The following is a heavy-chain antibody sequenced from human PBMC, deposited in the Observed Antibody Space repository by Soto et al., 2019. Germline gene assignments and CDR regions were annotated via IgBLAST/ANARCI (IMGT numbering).Heavy chain of an antibody. Sequence: QVQLVQSGAEVKKPGASVKVSCKASGYTFTSYGISWVRQAPGQGLEWMGWISAYNGNTKYAQKRKGRVTMTTDTSPSTAYMGLRSLSSDDTAAYYCASEPHYFDYWGQGTLVTVSS. J-gene: IGHJ4*02. CDR2: ISAYNGNT. CDR3: ASEPHYFDY. CDR1: GYTFTSYG. V-gene: IGHV1-18*01.